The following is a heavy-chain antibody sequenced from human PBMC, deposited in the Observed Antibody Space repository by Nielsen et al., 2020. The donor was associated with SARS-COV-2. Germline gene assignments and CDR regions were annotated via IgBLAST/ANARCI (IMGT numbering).Heavy chain of an antibody. J-gene: IGHJ6*02. V-gene: IGHV3-48*01. D-gene: IGHD6-19*01. CDR2: ISSSSSTI. CDR3: ARDSSGWYALTTYYYYGMDV. Sequence: GGSLRLSCAASGFTFSSYSMNWDRQAPGKGLEWVSYISSSSSTIYYADSVKGRFTISRDNAKNSLYLQMNSLRAEDTAVYYCARDSSGWYALTTYYYYGMDVWGQGTTVTVSS. CDR1: GFTFSSYS.